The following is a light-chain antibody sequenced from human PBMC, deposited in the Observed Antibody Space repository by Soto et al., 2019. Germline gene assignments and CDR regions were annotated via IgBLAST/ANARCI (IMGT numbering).Light chain of an antibody. CDR2: DGY. J-gene: IGKJ2*01. CDR3: QQYETSFRYT. V-gene: IGKV1-5*01. CDR1: QTINSK. Sequence: DIQMTQSPSTLSASVGDRVTITCRASQTINSKLAWYQKKPGQAPKLLIFDGYNLESGVPSRFSGSGSGTEFTLSIGSLQPDDFATYSCQQYETSFRYTFGQGTKLDIK.